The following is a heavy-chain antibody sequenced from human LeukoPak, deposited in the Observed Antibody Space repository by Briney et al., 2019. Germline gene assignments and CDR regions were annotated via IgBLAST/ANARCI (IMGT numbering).Heavy chain of an antibody. CDR3: ARDRQYSTTLSFDY. CDR1: GFTFSNYE. D-gene: IGHD6-6*01. V-gene: IGHV3-48*03. CDR2: ISSSGTTI. Sequence: PGGSLRLSCAAPGFTFSNYEMNWVRQAPGKGLEWVSYISSSGTTIYYADSVKGRFTISRDNAKNSLYLQMNSLRAEDTAVYYCARDRQYSTTLSFDYWGQGTLVTVSS. J-gene: IGHJ4*02.